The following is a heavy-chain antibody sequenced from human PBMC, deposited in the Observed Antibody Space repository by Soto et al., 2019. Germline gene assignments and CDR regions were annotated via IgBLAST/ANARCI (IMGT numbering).Heavy chain of an antibody. J-gene: IGHJ5*02. V-gene: IGHV3-74*01. CDR3: VRAIPHNWFDP. CDR1: GLTFSGRW. Sequence: GGSLRLSCAASGLTFSGRWLHWVRQAPGKGLVWVSRINEDGSVTNYADSVEGRFIISRDDAKNTLFLQMKSLRVEDTAVYYCVRAIPHNWFDPWGQGILVTVSS. CDR2: INEDGSVT.